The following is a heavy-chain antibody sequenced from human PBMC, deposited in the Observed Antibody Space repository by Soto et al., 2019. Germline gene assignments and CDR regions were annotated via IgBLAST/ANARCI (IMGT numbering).Heavy chain of an antibody. J-gene: IGHJ4*02. CDR3: AHRPPPGRDY. Sequence: SGPTLVNPTQTLTLTCTFSGFSLNSRGLGVAWIRQPPGKALEWLALIYWNDDKRYSPSLKSRLTITKDTSKNQVVLTLTNVDPMDTATYFCAHRPPPGRDYWRQGTMVTVSS. CDR2: IYWNDDK. CDR1: GFSLNSRGLG. V-gene: IGHV2-5*01.